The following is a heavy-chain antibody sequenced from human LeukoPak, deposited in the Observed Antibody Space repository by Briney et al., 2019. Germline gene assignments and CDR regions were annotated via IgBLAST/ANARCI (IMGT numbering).Heavy chain of an antibody. CDR3: ARAMGLLYFDY. J-gene: IGHJ4*02. CDR2: ISSSSNTI. D-gene: IGHD5-24*01. V-gene: IGHV3-11*01. Sequence: PGGSLRLSCAASGFTFSDYSMNWIRQAPGKGLEWVSYISSSSNTIYYADSVKGRFTISRDNAKNSLYLQMNSLRAEDTAVYYCARAMGLLYFDYWGQGTLVTVSS. CDR1: GFTFSDYS.